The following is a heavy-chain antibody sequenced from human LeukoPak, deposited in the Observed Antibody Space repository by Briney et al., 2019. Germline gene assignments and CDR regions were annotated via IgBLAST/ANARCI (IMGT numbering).Heavy chain of an antibody. D-gene: IGHD1-26*01. CDR2: ISSSGTYI. V-gene: IGHV3-21*01. CDR1: TFTFSSYN. J-gene: IGHJ4*02. Sequence: GGSLRLSCAASTFTFSSYNMNWVRQAPGKGLEWVSSISSSGTYIYYRDSVKGRFTISRDNAENSLFLQMNSLRGEDTAVYYCARDPTSGSHPHFDFWGQGILVTVSS. CDR3: ARDPTSGSHPHFDF.